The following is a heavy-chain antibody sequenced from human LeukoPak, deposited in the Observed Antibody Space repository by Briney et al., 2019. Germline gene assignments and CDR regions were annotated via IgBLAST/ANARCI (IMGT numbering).Heavy chain of an antibody. CDR2: IYHSGRT. CDR1: GGSISSGGYY. CDR3: ARRREQSSGPSYYYYYMDV. D-gene: IGHD1-26*01. V-gene: IGHV4-30-2*01. J-gene: IGHJ6*03. Sequence: PSQTLSLTCTVSGGSISSGGYYWSWIRQPPGKGLEWIGYIYHSGRTTYNPSLKSRVTISLDTSKNQVSLNLRFVTAADTALYFCARRREQSSGPSYYYYYMDVWGKGTTVTVSS.